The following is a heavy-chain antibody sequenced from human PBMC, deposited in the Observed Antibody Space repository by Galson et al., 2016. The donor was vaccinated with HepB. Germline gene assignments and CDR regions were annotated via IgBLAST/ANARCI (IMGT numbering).Heavy chain of an antibody. CDR2: IFHSGSA. J-gene: IGHJ3*02. Sequence: TLSLTCTVSGDSIINNNYFWGWIRQPPGKGLEWIGYIFHSGSARYNPSLNSRTTISVDTSKNQFFLQLSSVTAADTAMYYCAREVIVVTTESDGFDIRGQGTMVTVSS. D-gene: IGHD2-21*01. V-gene: IGHV4-30-4*01. CDR1: GDSIINNNYF. CDR3: AREVIVVTTESDGFDI.